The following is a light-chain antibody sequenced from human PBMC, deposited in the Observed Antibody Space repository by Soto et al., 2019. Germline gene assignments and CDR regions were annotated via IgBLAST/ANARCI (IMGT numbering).Light chain of an antibody. CDR3: GSYTNTGTLYV. V-gene: IGLV2-14*03. J-gene: IGLJ1*01. Sequence: QSALTQPPSVSGSPGQSITFSCTGTSSNVGADDFVSWYQHHPGKAPKLMIHDDNNRPSGVSNRFSGSKSGNTASLTISGLQAEDEAHYYCGSYTNTGTLYVFGTGTKLTVL. CDR1: SSNVGADDF. CDR2: DDN.